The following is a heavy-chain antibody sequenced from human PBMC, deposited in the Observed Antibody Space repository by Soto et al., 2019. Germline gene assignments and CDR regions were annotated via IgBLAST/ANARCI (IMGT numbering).Heavy chain of an antibody. CDR2: ISSSGSTI. D-gene: IGHD2-15*01. J-gene: IGHJ4*02. CDR3: ARAGVVGVAAIVY. CDR1: GFTFSDYY. V-gene: IGHV3-11*01. Sequence: QVQLVESGGGLVKPGGSLRLSCAASGFTFSDYYISWNSQAPGKGLEWVSDISSSGSTIYYADSVKGRCTISRDNAKNTLYLQMNSLRAEDTAVYYCARAGVVGVAAIVYWGQGTLVTVSS.